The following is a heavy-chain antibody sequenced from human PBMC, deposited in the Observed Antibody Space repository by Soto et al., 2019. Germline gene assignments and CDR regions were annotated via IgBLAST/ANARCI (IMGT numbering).Heavy chain of an antibody. V-gene: IGHV6-1*01. Sequence: QVQLQQSGPGLVKPAQTLSLTCGISGDSVSSNCAAWNWLRQSPSRCLEWLGRTYYRSKWYNDSAVSVESRITINPATSKNDFSLQHNFVTAEDTAVYFCARGEQYSGRIFDYWGQGTLVSVSS. J-gene: IGHJ4*02. D-gene: IGHD1-26*01. CDR2: TYYRSKWYN. CDR3: ARGEQYSGRIFDY. CDR1: GDSVSSNCAA.